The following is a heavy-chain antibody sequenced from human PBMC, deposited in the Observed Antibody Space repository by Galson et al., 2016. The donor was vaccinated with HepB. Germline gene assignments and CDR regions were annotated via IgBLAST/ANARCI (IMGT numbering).Heavy chain of an antibody. CDR1: GDDFSSFD. V-gene: IGHV1-69*06. CDR3: AREAGYYNFDH. D-gene: IGHD1-26*01. J-gene: IGHJ4*02. CDR2: VVPLFGTT. Sequence: SVKVSCKASGDDFSSFDINWVRQATGQGLEWMGNVVPLFGTTKYAHRFQGRVTITADKSTTTVYMELSSLMSEDTAIYYCAREAGYYNFDHWGQGILVTVSS.